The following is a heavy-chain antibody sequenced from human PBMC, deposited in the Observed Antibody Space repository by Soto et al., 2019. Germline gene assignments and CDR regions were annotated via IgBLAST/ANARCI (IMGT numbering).Heavy chain of an antibody. CDR2: IYYSGST. D-gene: IGHD5-12*01. J-gene: IGHJ4*02. CDR1: GGSISSSSYY. V-gene: IGHV4-39*07. CDR3: ARVFGPNQRAYSGYAL. Sequence: SETLSLTCTVSGGSISSSSYYWGWIRQPPGKGLEWIGSIYYSGSTYYNPSLKSRVTISVDRSKNQFSLKLSSVTAADTAVYYCARVFGPNQRAYSGYALWGQGTLVTVSS.